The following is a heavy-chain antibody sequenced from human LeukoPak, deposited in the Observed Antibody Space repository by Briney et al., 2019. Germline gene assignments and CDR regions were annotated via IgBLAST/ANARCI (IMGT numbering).Heavy chain of an antibody. CDR3: ARGKKNYYDSSVFFDY. CDR2: INHSGRT. Sequence: SETLSLTCDVSGYSISSGYYWGWIRQPPGKGLEWIGSINHSGRTYYNPSLKSRVTISVDTSKNQLSLRLSSVTAADTAVYSCARGKKNYYDSSVFFDYGGQGTLVPASS. J-gene: IGHJ4*02. V-gene: IGHV4-38-2*01. D-gene: IGHD3-22*01. CDR1: GYSISSGYY.